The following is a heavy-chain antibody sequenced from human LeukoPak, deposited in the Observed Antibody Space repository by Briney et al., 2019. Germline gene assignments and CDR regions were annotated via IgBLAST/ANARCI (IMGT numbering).Heavy chain of an antibody. CDR3: ARDSGSPQDAFDI. V-gene: IGHV3-21*01. CDR1: GFTFSSYS. CDR2: ISSGSSFI. Sequence: GGSLRLSCAASGFTFSSYSMNWVRQAPGKGLEWVSSISSGSSFIYYADSVKGRFTISRDNAKNSLYLQMNSLRAEDTAVYYCARDSGSPQDAFDIWGQGTMVTVSS. D-gene: IGHD6-13*01. J-gene: IGHJ3*02.